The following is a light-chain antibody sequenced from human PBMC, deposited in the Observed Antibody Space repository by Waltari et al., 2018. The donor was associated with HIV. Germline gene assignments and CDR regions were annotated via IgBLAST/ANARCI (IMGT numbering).Light chain of an antibody. Sequence: AIQMTQSPSSLSASVGDRVTITCRASQGITKDLGWYQQKPGKAPKLLIYAASSLQTGVPSRFSCSGSCTDFTLTISSLQPEDFATDYCLQDHNYPPAFGQGTKVEIK. CDR1: QGITKD. CDR3: LQDHNYPPA. CDR2: AAS. V-gene: IGKV1-6*01. J-gene: IGKJ1*01.